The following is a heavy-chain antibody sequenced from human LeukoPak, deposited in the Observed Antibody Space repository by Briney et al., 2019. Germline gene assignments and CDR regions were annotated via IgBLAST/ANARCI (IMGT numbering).Heavy chain of an antibody. J-gene: IGHJ3*02. CDR1: GYTFTSYY. CDR3: ARVAWGYDILTGYYIQDAFDI. V-gene: IGHV1-46*01. CDR2: INPSGGST. Sequence: GASVKVSCTASGYTFTSYYMHWVRQAPGQGLEWMVIINPSGGSTRYAHKFQGRVTMPRNTSTSTVYMELSSLSSEDTAVYYCARVAWGYDILTGYYIQDAFDIWGQGTMVTVSS. D-gene: IGHD3-9*01.